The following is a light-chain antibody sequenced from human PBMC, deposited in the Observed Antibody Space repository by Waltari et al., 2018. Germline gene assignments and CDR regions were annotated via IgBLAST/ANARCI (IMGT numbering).Light chain of an antibody. V-gene: IGKV1-39*01. J-gene: IGKJ2*01. CDR3: QQSYTLPYT. CDR1: QTIYNS. CDR2: DTS. Sequence: DIQMTQSPSPLSASVGDRVTITCRASQTIYNSLNWYQHKPGKAPKLLISDTSTLQSRVPYRFSVRGSGTEFTLTISRLQPEDFGTYYCQQSYTLPYTFGQGTKLDI.